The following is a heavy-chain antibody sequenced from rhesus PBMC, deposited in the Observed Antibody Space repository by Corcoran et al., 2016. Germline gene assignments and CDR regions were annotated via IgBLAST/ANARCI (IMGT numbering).Heavy chain of an antibody. CDR2: IFDSIGST. CDR1: GGSISGGYG. J-gene: IGHJ4*01. V-gene: IGHV4S7*01. Sequence: QVQLQESGPGLVKPSETLSLTCAVSGGSISGGYGWSWIRQPPGKGLEWIGHIFDSIGSTYYNPSLKSRVTFSRDTSKNQFSLNLSSVTAADTAVYYCARLSSYYFDYWGQGVLVTVSS. CDR3: ARLSSYYFDY.